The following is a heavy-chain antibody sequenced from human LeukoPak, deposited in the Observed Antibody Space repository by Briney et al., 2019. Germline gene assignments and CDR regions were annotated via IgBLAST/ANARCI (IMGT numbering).Heavy chain of an antibody. CDR1: GGSISSYY. Sequence: SETLSLTCTVSGGSISSYYWSWIRQPPGEGLEWIGYIYYSGSTNYNPSLKSRVTISVDTSKNPFSLKLSSVTAADTAVYYSARRGGPTAFDIWGQGTMVTVSS. D-gene: IGHD3-10*01. V-gene: IGHV4-59*08. CDR3: ARRGGPTAFDI. CDR2: IYYSGST. J-gene: IGHJ3*02.